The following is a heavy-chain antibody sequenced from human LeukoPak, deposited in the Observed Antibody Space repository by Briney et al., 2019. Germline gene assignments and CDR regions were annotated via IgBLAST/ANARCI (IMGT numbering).Heavy chain of an antibody. V-gene: IGHV4-34*01. D-gene: IGHD4-17*01. CDR3: ARGGGDYVYYYYMDV. CDR1: GGSFSGYY. Sequence: SETLSLTCAVYGGSFSGYYWSWIRQPPGKGLEWIGEINHSGSTNYNPSLKSRVTISVDTSKNQFSLKLSSVTAADTAVYYCARGGGDYVYYYYMDVWGKGTTVTISS. J-gene: IGHJ6*03. CDR2: INHSGST.